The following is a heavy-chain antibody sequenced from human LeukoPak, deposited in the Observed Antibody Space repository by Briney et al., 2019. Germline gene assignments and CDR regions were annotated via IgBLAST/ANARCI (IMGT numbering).Heavy chain of an antibody. CDR2: ITSHGVT. Sequence: GGSLRLSCAASGFTFSTSGVGWVRQAPWKGLEWLSYITSHGVTHYLDFVEGRFTISRDNAKSLLYLQMNSLSEEDTAVYYCARGYCGSSDCHVARHFEYWGQGTLVTVSS. V-gene: IGHV3-48*02. CDR1: GFTFSTSG. J-gene: IGHJ4*02. D-gene: IGHD3-10*01. CDR3: ARGYCGSSDCHVARHFEY.